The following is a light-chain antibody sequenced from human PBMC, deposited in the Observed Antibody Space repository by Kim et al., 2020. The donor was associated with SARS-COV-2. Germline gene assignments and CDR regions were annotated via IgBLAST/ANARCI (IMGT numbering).Light chain of an antibody. CDR3: QQSYITPFT. J-gene: IGKJ3*01. CDR1: QSMSSH. V-gene: IGKV1-39*01. CDR2: ASS. Sequence: ASVEDRVTITCRTTQSMSSHLNWYQQKPGRAPKLLISASSSLQGGGPSRFSGSGSETDFTLTISSLQPEDFATYFCQQSYITPFTFGPGTKVDIK.